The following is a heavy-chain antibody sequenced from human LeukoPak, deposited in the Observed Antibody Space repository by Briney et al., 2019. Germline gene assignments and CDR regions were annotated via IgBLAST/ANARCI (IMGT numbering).Heavy chain of an antibody. Sequence: PSETLSLTCTVSGGSISSYYWSWIRQPAGKGLEWIGRFYSGGSTDYNPSLKSRVTMSVDTSKNQFSLKLSSVTAADTAVYYCARVYSGYDLPGSLANYYFDDWGQGTLVTVSS. CDR1: GGSISSYY. V-gene: IGHV4-4*07. J-gene: IGHJ4*02. CDR2: FYSGGST. CDR3: ARVYSGYDLPGSLANYYFDD. D-gene: IGHD5-12*01.